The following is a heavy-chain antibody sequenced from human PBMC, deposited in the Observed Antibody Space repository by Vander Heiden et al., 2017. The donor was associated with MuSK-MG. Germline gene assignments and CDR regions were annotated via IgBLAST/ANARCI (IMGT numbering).Heavy chain of an antibody. Sequence: EVQLLESGGGLVQPGGSLRLSCAASGFTFSSYAMIWVRRAPGKGVEGVSGISASGGRTYYADSVKGRFTISRDNSRNTLYLQMNSLRAEDTAIYYCANSNWNHEGWFDPWGQGTLVTVSS. J-gene: IGHJ5*02. V-gene: IGHV3-23*01. CDR3: ANSNWNHEGWFDP. D-gene: IGHD1-1*01. CDR1: GFTFSSYA. CDR2: ISASGGRT.